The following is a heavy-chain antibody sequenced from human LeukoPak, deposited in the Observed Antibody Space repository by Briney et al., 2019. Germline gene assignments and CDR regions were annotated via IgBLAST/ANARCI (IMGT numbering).Heavy chain of an antibody. CDR2: IKEDGTET. Sequence: GGSLRLSCAVSGFTFSGFWMSWSRQAPGKGLEWVANIKEDGTETYYVDSVKGRFTISRDNAKNSLYLQMNSLRVEDTAVYYCAKEGRSLQTYWGQGTLVTVSS. CDR3: AKEGRSLQTY. D-gene: IGHD5-24*01. CDR1: GFTFSGFW. J-gene: IGHJ4*02. V-gene: IGHV3-7*03.